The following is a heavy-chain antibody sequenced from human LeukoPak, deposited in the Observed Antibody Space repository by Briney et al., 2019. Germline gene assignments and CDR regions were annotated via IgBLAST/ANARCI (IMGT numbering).Heavy chain of an antibody. CDR2: ISGRGGST. D-gene: IGHD3-3*01. V-gene: IGHV3-23*01. CDR1: GFIFSTYA. J-gene: IGHJ6*02. Sequence: GSLRLSCAASGFIFSTYAMSCVRQSPGKGLEWVSTISGRGGSTYYAESVKGRFTISRDNSKNTLYLQMNSLRAEDTAVYYCAKVIELEWFLFPYTMDVWGQGTTVTVSS. CDR3: AKVIELEWFLFPYTMDV.